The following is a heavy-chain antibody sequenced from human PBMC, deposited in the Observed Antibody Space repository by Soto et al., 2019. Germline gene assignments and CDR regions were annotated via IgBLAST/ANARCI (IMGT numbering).Heavy chain of an antibody. D-gene: IGHD2-2*01. CDR3: AHHTITPATNWFDP. CDR1: GFSLTTSGVG. CDR2: IYWNDDK. J-gene: IGHJ5*02. V-gene: IGHV2-5*01. Sequence: QITLKESGPTLVKPKQPLTLTCTFSGFSLTTSGVGVGWIRQPPGKALEWLALIYWNDDKRYSPSLRGRLTITKDTSKNQVVLAMTNMDPVDTATYYCAHHTITPATNWFDPWGLGTLVTVSS.